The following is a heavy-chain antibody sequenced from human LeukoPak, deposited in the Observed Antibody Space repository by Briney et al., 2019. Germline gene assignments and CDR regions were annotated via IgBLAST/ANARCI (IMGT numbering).Heavy chain of an antibody. V-gene: IGHV3-13*04. CDR3: ARWDSSGHSFDY. CDR2: VDATGDT. CDR1: GFTFSTYD. Sequence: GGSLRLSCAASGFTFSTYDMHWVRQVTGKGLEWVSTVDATGDTFYSGSVKGRFTISREDAKNSLYLQMNSLRAGETAVYYCARWDSSGHSFDYWGQGTLVSVSS. D-gene: IGHD6-19*01. J-gene: IGHJ4*02.